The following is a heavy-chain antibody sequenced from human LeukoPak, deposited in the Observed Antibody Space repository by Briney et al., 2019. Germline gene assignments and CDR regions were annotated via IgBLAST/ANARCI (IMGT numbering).Heavy chain of an antibody. CDR2: ISYSGST. D-gene: IGHD2-21*01. J-gene: IGHJ4*02. CDR1: GGSISSQY. V-gene: IGHV4-59*11. Sequence: SETLSLTCTVSGGSISSQYWSWIRQPPGKGLEWIGYISYSGSTNYNPSLKSRVTISVDTSKNQFSLKLNPVTAADTAVYYCARVGVSFVYFDYWGQGTLVTVSS. CDR3: ARVGVSFVYFDY.